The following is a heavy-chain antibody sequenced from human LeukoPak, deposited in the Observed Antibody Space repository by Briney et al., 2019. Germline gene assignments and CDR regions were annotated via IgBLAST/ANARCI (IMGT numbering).Heavy chain of an antibody. Sequence: PGGSLRLSCAASGFTFDDYAMHWVRQAPGKGLEWVSLISWDGGSTYYADSVKGRFTISRDNSNTSLYLQMNSLRAEDTALYYCAKEARPYSSSWDYYYYMDVWGKGTTVTVSS. D-gene: IGHD6-13*01. CDR3: AKEARPYSSSWDYYYYMDV. J-gene: IGHJ6*03. V-gene: IGHV3-43D*03. CDR2: ISWDGGST. CDR1: GFTFDDYA.